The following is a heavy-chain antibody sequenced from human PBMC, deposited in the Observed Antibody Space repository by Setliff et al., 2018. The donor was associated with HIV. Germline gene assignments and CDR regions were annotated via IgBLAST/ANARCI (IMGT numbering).Heavy chain of an antibody. Sequence: SETLSLTCIVSGDSISSSSYYWGWIRQPPGKGLEWIGTMYYRGTTYNNPSLKSRVTFSADTSKNQFSLNLNSVTASDTAVYYCVRQGLTMNRGVPAPILYYFDYWGQGILVTVSS. CDR2: MYYRGTT. CDR3: VRQGLTMNRGVPAPILYYFDY. J-gene: IGHJ4*02. V-gene: IGHV4-39*01. CDR1: GDSISSSSYY. D-gene: IGHD3-10*01.